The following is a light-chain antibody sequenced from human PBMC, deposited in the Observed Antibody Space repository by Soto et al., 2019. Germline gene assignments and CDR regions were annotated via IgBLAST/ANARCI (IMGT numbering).Light chain of an antibody. CDR2: KAS. CDR3: QQYNSYSPIT. J-gene: IGKJ5*01. CDR1: QSVSAW. V-gene: IGKV1-5*03. Sequence: DIQMTQSPSTLSASVGDRVTITCRASQSVSAWLAWYQQKPGKAPNLLIYKASTLETGVPSRFSGSGSGTKFTLAISSLQPDDFETYYCQQYNSYSPITFGPGTRLEIK.